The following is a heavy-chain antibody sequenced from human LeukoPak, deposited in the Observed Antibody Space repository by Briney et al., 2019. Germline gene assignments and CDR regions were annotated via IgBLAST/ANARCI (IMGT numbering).Heavy chain of an antibody. Sequence: GGSLRLSCAASGFTSSCYAMSWVRQAPGKGLEWVSAISGSGGSTYYADSVKGRFTISRDNSKNTLYLQMNSLRAEDTAVYYCAKDLEMITMIVVVTLGFDYWGQGTLVTVSS. D-gene: IGHD3-22*01. J-gene: IGHJ4*02. CDR3: AKDLEMITMIVVVTLGFDY. V-gene: IGHV3-23*01. CDR1: GFTSSCYA. CDR2: ISGSGGST.